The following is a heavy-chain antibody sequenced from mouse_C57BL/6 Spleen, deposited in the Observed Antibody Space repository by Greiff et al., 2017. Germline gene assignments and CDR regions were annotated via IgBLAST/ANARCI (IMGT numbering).Heavy chain of an antibody. V-gene: IGHV5-4*01. Sequence: EVQLVESGGGLVKPGGSLKLSCAASGFTFSSYAMSWVSQTPEKRLEWVATISDGGSYTYYPDNVKGRFTIARDNAKNNLYLQMSHLKSEDTAMYYCARDDGLGFAYWGQGTLVTVSA. D-gene: IGHD1-1*01. J-gene: IGHJ3*01. CDR3: ARDDGLGFAY. CDR1: GFTFSSYA. CDR2: ISDGGSYT.